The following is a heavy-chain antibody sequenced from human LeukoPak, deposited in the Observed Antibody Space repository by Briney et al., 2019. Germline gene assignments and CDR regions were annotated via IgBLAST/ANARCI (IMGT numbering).Heavy chain of an antibody. D-gene: IGHD3-3*01. V-gene: IGHV4-30-4*08. CDR2: IYYSGST. CDR1: GGSISSGDYY. J-gene: IGHJ5*02. CDR3: ARYRWGVFWSGFASPGWFDP. Sequence: PSETLSLTCTVSGGSISSGDYYWSWIRQPPGKGLEWIGYIYYSGSTYYNPSLKSRVTMSVDTSKNQFSLKLSSVTAADTAVYYCARYRWGVFWSGFASPGWFDPWGQGTLVTVSS.